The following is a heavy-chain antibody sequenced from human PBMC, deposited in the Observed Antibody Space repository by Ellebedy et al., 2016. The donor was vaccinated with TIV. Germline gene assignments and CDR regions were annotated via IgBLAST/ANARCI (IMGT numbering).Heavy chain of an antibody. V-gene: IGHV1-24*01. CDR2: FDPEDGET. Sequence: AASVKVSCKVSGYTLTELSMHWVRQAPGKGLEWMGGFDPEDGETIYAQKFQGRFTMTEDTSTDTASMELSSLRSEDTAVYYCATDWGRREVRGLISATGLNWFDPWGQGTLVSVSS. J-gene: IGHJ5*02. CDR3: ATDWGRREVRGLISATGLNWFDP. CDR1: GYTLTELS. D-gene: IGHD3-10*01.